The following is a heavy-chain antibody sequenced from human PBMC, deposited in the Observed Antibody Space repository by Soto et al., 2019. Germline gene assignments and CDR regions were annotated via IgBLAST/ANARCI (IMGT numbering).Heavy chain of an antibody. CDR3: ARDGFCTSTTCRVGNWFDP. D-gene: IGHD2-2*01. CDR1: GGSFSGYY. V-gene: IGHV4-34*01. J-gene: IGHJ5*02. Sequence: QVQLQQWGAGLLKPSETLSLTCVVYGGSFSGYYWSWIRQSPGKGLEWIGGINHRGSTNYNPSLASRVTISVDTSKKQFSLKLPSVTAADTAMYYCARDGFCTSTTCRVGNWFDPWGQGTLVTVSS. CDR2: INHRGST.